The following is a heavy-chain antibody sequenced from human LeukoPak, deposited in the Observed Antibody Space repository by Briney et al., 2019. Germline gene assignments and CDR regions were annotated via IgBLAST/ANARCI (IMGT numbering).Heavy chain of an antibody. D-gene: IGHD4-17*01. CDR3: TTGEDYGDYEVFDY. Sequence: GGSLRLSCAASGFTFSSYSMNWVRQAPGKGMEWVSSISSSSSYIYYADSVKGRFTISRDNAKNSLYLQMNSLRAEDTAVYYCTTGEDYGDYEVFDYWGQGTLVTVSS. J-gene: IGHJ4*02. CDR2: ISSSSSYI. CDR1: GFTFSSYS. V-gene: IGHV3-21*03.